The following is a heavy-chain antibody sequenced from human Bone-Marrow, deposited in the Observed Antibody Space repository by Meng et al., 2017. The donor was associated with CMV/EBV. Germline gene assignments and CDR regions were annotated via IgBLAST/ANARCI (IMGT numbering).Heavy chain of an antibody. CDR1: GYSFNDEY. CDR3: VRRDRYKALDH. J-gene: IGHJ1*01. D-gene: IGHD5-24*01. Sequence: SCKTSGYSFNDEYIHWVRQAPGQGLEWMGWINPKSGGTNYAQNFEGRVTMTRDTSITSAYMDLRWLKSDDTAVYYCVRRDRYKALDHWGQGTLVTVSS. V-gene: IGHV1-2*02. CDR2: INPKSGGT.